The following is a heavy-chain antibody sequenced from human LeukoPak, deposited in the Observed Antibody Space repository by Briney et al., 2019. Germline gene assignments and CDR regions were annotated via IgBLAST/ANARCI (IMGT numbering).Heavy chain of an antibody. V-gene: IGHV4-30-2*01. CDR3: ARGFVPASSGYYYVGYYFDY. D-gene: IGHD3-22*01. Sequence: SQTLSLTCAVSGGSISSGGSSRSWIRQPPGKGLEWIGYIYHSGSTYYNPSLKSRVTISVDRSKNQFSLKLSSVTAADTAVYYCARGFVPASSGYYYVGYYFDYWGQGTLVTVSS. CDR1: GGSISSGGSS. J-gene: IGHJ4*02. CDR2: IYHSGST.